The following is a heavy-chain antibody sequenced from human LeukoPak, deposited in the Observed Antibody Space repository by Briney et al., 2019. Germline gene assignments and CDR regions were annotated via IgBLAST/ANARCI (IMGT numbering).Heavy chain of an antibody. CDR2: IKTYNSDT. D-gene: IGHD1-26*01. V-gene: IGHV1-18*01. CDR3: ARYGGSYAADY. Sequence: ASVTVSCKASGYTFSSFGITWVRQAPGQGLEWMGWIKTYNSDTNYAQKLQGRVTMTTDTSTSTAYMELRSLRSDDTAVYYCARYGGSYAADYWGQGTLVTVSS. J-gene: IGHJ4*02. CDR1: GYTFSSFG.